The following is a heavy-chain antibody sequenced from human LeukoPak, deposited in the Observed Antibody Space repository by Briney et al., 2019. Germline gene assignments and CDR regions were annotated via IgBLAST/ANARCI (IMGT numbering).Heavy chain of an antibody. CDR1: GASISSSSYY. J-gene: IGHJ6*03. CDR2: IFYSGNT. Sequence: SETLSLTCTVSGASISSSSYYWGWIRQPPGKVLEWIGTIFYSGNTYYNPSLKGRVAISVDTSKNQFSLKLSSVTAADTAVYYCARGGRYMSASWYRSVYYYMDVWGKGTTVTVSS. V-gene: IGHV4-39*01. CDR3: ARGGRYMSASWYRSVYYYMDV. D-gene: IGHD6-13*01.